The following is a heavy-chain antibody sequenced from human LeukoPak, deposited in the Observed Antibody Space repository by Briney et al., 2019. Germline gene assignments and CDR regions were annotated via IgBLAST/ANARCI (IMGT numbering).Heavy chain of an antibody. CDR2: ISGSGSDT. Sequence: GGSLRLSCAASGFTFSSYAMSWVRQAPGKGLEWVSSISGSGSDTYYADPVKGRFTISRDNSKNTLYLQMDSLRDEDTAVYYCSKVKPYWYCDLWGRGTLVTVSS. V-gene: IGHV3-23*01. CDR1: GFTFSSYA. CDR3: SKVKPYWYCDL. J-gene: IGHJ2*01.